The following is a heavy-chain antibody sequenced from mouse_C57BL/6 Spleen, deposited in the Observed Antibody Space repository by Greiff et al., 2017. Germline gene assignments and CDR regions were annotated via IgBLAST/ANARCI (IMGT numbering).Heavy chain of an antibody. J-gene: IGHJ1*03. V-gene: IGHV1-64*01. CDR1: GYTFTSYW. D-gene: IGHD1-1*01. Sequence: QVQLQQPGAELVKPGASVKLSCKASGYTFTSYWMHWVKQRPGQGLEWIGMIHPNSGSTNYNEKFKSKDTLTVDKSSSTAYMQLSSLTSEDSAVYYCARSLLLEYFDVWGTGTTVTVSS. CDR2: IHPNSGST. CDR3: ARSLLLEYFDV.